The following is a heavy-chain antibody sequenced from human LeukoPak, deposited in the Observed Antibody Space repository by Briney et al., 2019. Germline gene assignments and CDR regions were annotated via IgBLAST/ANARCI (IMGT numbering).Heavy chain of an antibody. CDR1: GYTFTSYG. V-gene: IGHV1-18*01. Sequence: GASVKVSCKASGYTFTSYGISWVRQAPGQGLEWMGWISAYNGNTNYAQKLQGRVTMTTDTSTSTAYMELRSLRSDDTAVYYCARNPTVYCSSTSCRYTRGYYFDYWGQGTLVTVSS. J-gene: IGHJ4*02. CDR2: ISAYNGNT. CDR3: ARNPTVYCSSTSCRYTRGYYFDY. D-gene: IGHD2-2*01.